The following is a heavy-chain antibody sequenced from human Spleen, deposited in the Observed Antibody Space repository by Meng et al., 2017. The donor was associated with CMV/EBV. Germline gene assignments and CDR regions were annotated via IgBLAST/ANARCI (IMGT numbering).Heavy chain of an antibody. CDR2: IKQDGSEK. J-gene: IGHJ4*02. CDR3: ARLTVGIGIHFDY. Sequence: GGSLRLSCAASGFTFSNAWMSWVRQAPGKGLEWVANIKQDGSEKYYVDSVKGRFTISRDNAKNSLYLQMNSLRAEDTAVYYCARLTVGIGIHFDYWGQGTLVTVSS. V-gene: IGHV3-7*01. CDR1: GFTFSNAW. D-gene: IGHD2/OR15-2a*01.